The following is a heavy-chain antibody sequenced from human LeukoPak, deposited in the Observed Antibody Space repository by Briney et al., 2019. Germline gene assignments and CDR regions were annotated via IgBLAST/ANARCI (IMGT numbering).Heavy chain of an antibody. V-gene: IGHV3-30-3*01. J-gene: IGHJ3*02. CDR1: GFTFSSYA. CDR3: ARDSDLSYYYDSSGYYYGNAFDI. Sequence: GGSLRLSCAASGFTFSSYAMHWVRQAPGKGLEWVAVISYDGSNKYYADSVKGRFTISRDSSKNTLYLQMDSLRAEDTAVYYCARDSDLSYYYDSSGYYYGNAFDIWGQGTMVTVSS. CDR2: ISYDGSNK. D-gene: IGHD3-22*01.